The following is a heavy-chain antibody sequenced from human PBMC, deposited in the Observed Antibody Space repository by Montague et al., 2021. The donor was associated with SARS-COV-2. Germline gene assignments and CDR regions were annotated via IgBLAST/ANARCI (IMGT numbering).Heavy chain of an antibody. CDR3: ARLRDGVVPSPILGVGPYYSYCYMDV. Sequence: SETLSLTCAVHGTSFSGYYWNWIRQPPGKGLEWIGEINHGGSTKYSPSLKSRLTISADTSKNQFSLKLTSVAAADTAVYYCARLRDGVVPSPILGVGPYYSYCYMDVWGRGTTVTDSS. V-gene: IGHV4-34*01. CDR1: GTSFSGYY. D-gene: IGHD3-10*01. CDR2: INHGGST. J-gene: IGHJ6*03.